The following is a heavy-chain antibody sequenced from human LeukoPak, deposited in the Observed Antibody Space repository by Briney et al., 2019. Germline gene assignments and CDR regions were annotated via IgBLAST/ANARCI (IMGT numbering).Heavy chain of an antibody. Sequence: SETLSLTCTVSGGSISGYYWSWIRQPPGKGLEWIAYIYYSGSTNYNPSLKSRVTISVDTSKKQFSLKLSSVTAAGTAVYYCARVAYCSGDCYSFDYWGQGTLVTVSS. CDR1: GGSISGYY. J-gene: IGHJ4*02. V-gene: IGHV4-59*01. CDR3: ARVAYCSGDCYSFDY. D-gene: IGHD2-21*02. CDR2: IYYSGST.